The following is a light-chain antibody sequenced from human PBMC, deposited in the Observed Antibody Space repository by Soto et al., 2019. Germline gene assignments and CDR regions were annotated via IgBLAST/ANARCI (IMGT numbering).Light chain of an antibody. CDR3: MQRTQWPFT. CDR1: QSLVHSDGNTY. CDR2: KVS. Sequence: DVVMTQSPLSLAVTLGQPASISCRSSQSLVHSDGNTYLNWFQQRPGQSPRRLIYKVSDWDSGVPDRFSGSGSGPDFTLKISRVEAEDVGVYYSMQRTQWPFTFGQRTKLEIK. J-gene: IGKJ2*01. V-gene: IGKV2-30*02.